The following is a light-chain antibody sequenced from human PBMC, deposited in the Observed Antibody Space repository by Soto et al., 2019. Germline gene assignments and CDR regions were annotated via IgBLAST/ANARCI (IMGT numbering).Light chain of an antibody. CDR2: DDG. J-gene: IGLJ1*01. Sequence: SYELTQAPSVSVAPGQTARITCGGNNIAIKSVHWYQQKPGQAPVLVVYDDGDRPSGVPDRFSGSKSGTSASLAITGLQADDEADYYCQSYDSSLSGSEVFGTGTKLTVL. V-gene: IGLV3-21*02. CDR1: NIAIKS. CDR3: QSYDSSLSGSEV.